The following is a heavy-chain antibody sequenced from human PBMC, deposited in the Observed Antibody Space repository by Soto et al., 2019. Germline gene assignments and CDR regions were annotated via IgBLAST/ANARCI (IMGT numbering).Heavy chain of an antibody. Sequence: QVQLVQSGAEVQKPGASVKVSCKASGYIFNNYGISWVRQAPGHGLEWVGWIYPKEGRINFAQKFQDRVTLTTDTSTTTAYMELRSLRFDDSAVYFCARDIDYDIDYWGQGTLVTVSS. CDR1: GYIFNNYG. CDR2: IYPKEGRI. V-gene: IGHV1-18*01. CDR3: ARDIDYDIDY. D-gene: IGHD4-17*01. J-gene: IGHJ4*02.